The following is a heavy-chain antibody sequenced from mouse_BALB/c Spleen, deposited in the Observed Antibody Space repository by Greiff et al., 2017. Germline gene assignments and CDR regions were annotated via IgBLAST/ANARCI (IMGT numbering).Heavy chain of an antibody. D-gene: IGHD2-10*01. V-gene: IGHV1-54*01. Sequence: QVQLQQSGAELVRPGTSVKVSCKASGYAFTNYLIEWVKQRPGQGLEWIGVINPGSGGTNYNEKFKGKATLTADESSSTAYMQLSSLTSDDSAVYFCARGLPEDYWGQGTTLTVSS. CDR2: INPGSGGT. J-gene: IGHJ2*01. CDR3: ARGLPEDY. CDR1: GYAFTNYL.